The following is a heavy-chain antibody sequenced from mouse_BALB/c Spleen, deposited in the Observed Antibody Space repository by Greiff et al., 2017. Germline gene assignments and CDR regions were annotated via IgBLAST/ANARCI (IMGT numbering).Heavy chain of an antibody. CDR2: IDPANGNT. D-gene: IGHD3-1*01. CDR1: GFNIKDTY. Sequence: EVKLVESGAELVKPGASVKLSCTASGFNIKDTYMHWVKQRPEQGLEWIGRIDPANGNTKYDPKFQGKATITADTSSNTAYLQLSSLTSEDTAVYYCAGGDGHWGQGTSVTVSS. CDR3: AGGDGH. J-gene: IGHJ4*01. V-gene: IGHV14-3*02.